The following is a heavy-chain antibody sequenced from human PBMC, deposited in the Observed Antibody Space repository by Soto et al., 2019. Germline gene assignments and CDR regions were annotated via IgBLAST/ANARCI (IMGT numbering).Heavy chain of an antibody. Sequence: QVQLQQWGAGLLKPSETLSLTCAVYGGSFSGYYWSWIRQPPGKGLEWIGEINHSGSTNYNPSLKSRVTISVDTSKNQFSLKLSSVTAADTAVYYCARGKVEKTHGLAFDIWGQGTMVTVSS. CDR2: INHSGST. CDR3: ARGKVEKTHGLAFDI. J-gene: IGHJ3*02. V-gene: IGHV4-34*01. CDR1: GGSFSGYY. D-gene: IGHD2-15*01.